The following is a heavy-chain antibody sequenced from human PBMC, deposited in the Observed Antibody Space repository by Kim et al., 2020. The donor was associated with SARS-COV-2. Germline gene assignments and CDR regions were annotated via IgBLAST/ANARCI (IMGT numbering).Heavy chain of an antibody. Sequence: SEKLHVSSMRGRLTISRDNANSSLHLQMNSLRAEDTAVYYCARGSGWYYYWGQGTLVTVSS. J-gene: IGHJ4*02. CDR2: SEK. CDR3: ARGSGWYYY. V-gene: IGHV3-7*03. D-gene: IGHD6-19*01.